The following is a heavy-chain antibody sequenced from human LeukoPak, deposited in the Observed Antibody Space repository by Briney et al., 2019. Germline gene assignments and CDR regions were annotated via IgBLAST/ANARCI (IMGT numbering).Heavy chain of an antibody. V-gene: IGHV3-11*01. D-gene: IGHD3-10*01. CDR2: ISSSGSTI. CDR1: GFTFSDYY. CDR3: ARIPSYYYGSGMPYYFDY. J-gene: IGHJ4*02. Sequence: TGGSLRLSCAASGFTFSDYYMSWIRQAPGKGLEWVSYISSSGSTIYYADSVKGRFTISRDNAKNSLYLQMNSLRAEDTAVYYCARIPSYYYGSGMPYYFDYWGQGTLVTVSS.